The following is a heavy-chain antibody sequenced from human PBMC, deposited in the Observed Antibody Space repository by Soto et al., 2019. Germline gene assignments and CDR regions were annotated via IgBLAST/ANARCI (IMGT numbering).Heavy chain of an antibody. CDR2: ISGSGGST. J-gene: IGHJ4*02. Sequence: GGLQRLPYTASGRNFRSYAMRWVRQAKGKGLEWVSAISGSGGSTYYADSVKGRFTISRDNSKNTLYLQMNSLRAEDTAVYYCSKHPVSWIQLWFGYFDYWVQGTLVTVS. D-gene: IGHD5-18*01. V-gene: IGHV3-23*01. CDR3: SKHPVSWIQLWFGYFDY. CDR1: GRNFRSYA.